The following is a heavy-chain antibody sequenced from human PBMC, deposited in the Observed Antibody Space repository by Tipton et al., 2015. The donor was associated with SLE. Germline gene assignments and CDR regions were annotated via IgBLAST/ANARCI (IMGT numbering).Heavy chain of an antibody. CDR3: ARDRDIVLEPVPIPPAFDI. Sequence: LRLSCTVSGGSISSSTYYWGWIRQPPGKGLEWIGSIYSSGITYFNPSLKGRPTISADTSKNQFSLKLSSVTAADTAVYFCARDRDIVLEPVPIPPAFDIWGQGTTVTVSS. V-gene: IGHV4-39*07. CDR1: GGSISSSTYY. J-gene: IGHJ3*02. CDR2: IYSSGIT. D-gene: IGHD2-8*02.